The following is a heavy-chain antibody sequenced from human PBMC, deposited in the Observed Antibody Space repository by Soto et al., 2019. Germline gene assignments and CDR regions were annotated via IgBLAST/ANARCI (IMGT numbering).Heavy chain of an antibody. D-gene: IGHD3-3*01. CDR3: ARTPLGRAYYDFWSGYRSYGMDV. Sequence: GGSVKVSCKASCYTFTSYGISWVRQAPGKGLEWMGWISAYNGNTNYAQKLQGRVTMTTDTSTSTAYMELRSLRSDDTAVYYCARTPLGRAYYDFWSGYRSYGMDVWGQGTTVTVSS. CDR2: ISAYNGNT. J-gene: IGHJ6*02. V-gene: IGHV1-18*04. CDR1: CYTFTSYG.